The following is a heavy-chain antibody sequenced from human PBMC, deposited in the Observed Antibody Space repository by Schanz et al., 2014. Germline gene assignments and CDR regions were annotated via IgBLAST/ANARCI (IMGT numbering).Heavy chain of an antibody. J-gene: IGHJ4*02. CDR2: ISYDGSNK. CDR3: ASPSGYSDYGTYFDF. Sequence: QVQLVESGGGVVQPGRSLRLSCAAYGFTLSSYAMHWVRQAPGKGLEWVAVISYDGSNKYYADSVKGRFTISRDNSKNTLYLQMNSLRTEDTAVYYCASPSGYSDYGTYFDFWSQGTLVTVSS. CDR1: GFTLSSYA. V-gene: IGHV3-30-3*01. D-gene: IGHD5-12*01.